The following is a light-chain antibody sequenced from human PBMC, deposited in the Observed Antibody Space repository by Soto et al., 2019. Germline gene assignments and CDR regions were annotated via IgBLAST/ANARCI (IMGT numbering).Light chain of an antibody. CDR3: QQSNNWPPLT. Sequence: EIVMTQSPATLSVSPGERATLSCRASQRVSSNLAWYQQKPGQAPRLLIYGVSTRATCVPARFSGSGFETDFSLTISSLQIEDFALYYCQQSNNWPPLTFGGGTKVDIK. J-gene: IGKJ4*01. CDR1: QRVSSN. V-gene: IGKV3-15*01. CDR2: GVS.